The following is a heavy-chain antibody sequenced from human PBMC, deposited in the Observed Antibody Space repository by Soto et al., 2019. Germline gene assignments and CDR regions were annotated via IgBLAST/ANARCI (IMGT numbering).Heavy chain of an antibody. Sequence: QVQLQESGPGQVKPSETLSLKCTISGGSISVYYWSWIRQPPGQALEWIGYIYDSGSPYYNPSLRSRVIISADTSKNQISLELTSATAADTAVYYCAIGVGSSPPRYWGRGTLVTVSS. V-gene: IGHV4-59*01. CDR2: IYDSGSP. D-gene: IGHD1-26*01. CDR1: GGSISVYY. J-gene: IGHJ4*02. CDR3: AIGVGSSPPRY.